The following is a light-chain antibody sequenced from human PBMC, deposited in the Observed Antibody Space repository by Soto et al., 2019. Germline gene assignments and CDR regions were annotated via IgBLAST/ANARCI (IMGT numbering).Light chain of an antibody. V-gene: IGKV3-15*01. CDR2: GAS. Sequence: EVVITQSPFTLSMSPGERATLSCRAGESVSSNLAWYQQKPGQAPRLLIYGASTRATGVPARFTGSGSGTEFTLTISSLQFDDSAVYYCQQRSNWPLTFDQGTRLEIK. CDR1: ESVSSN. CDR3: QQRSNWPLT. J-gene: IGKJ5*01.